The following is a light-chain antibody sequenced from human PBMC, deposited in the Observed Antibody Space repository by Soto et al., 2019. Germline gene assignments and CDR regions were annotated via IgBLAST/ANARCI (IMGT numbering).Light chain of an antibody. J-gene: IGLJ2*01. CDR2: DVS. CDR1: SSDVGGYNY. CDR3: CSYAGWYNAV. Sequence: QSALTQPRSVSGSPGQSVTISCTGTSSDVGGYNYVSWYQQHPGKAPKVMIYDVSKRPSGVPDRFSGSKSGNTASLTISGLQAEDEADYYCCSYAGWYNAVFGGGTKVTVL. V-gene: IGLV2-11*01.